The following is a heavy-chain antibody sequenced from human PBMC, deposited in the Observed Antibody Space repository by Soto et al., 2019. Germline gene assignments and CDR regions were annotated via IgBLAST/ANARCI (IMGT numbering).Heavy chain of an antibody. Sequence: QVQLVQSGAEVKKPGASVKLSCKASGYTFTTYYIHWVRQAPGQGLEWMGILFPSGGSTNYAQKLRGRVTMTRDTSASTVYMELSSLTSEDTAVYYCVREFAGGYFDYWGQGTLVTVSS. CDR1: GYTFTTYY. CDR3: VREFAGGYFDY. CDR2: LFPSGGST. V-gene: IGHV1-46*01. J-gene: IGHJ4*02.